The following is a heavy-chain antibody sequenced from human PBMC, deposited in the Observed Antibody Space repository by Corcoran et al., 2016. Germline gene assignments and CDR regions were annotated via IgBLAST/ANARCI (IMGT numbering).Heavy chain of an antibody. J-gene: IGHJ6*02. CDR3: ARDRVLSRYYYYGMDV. Sequence: QVQLVQSGAEVKKPGASVKVSCKASGYTFTSYYMHWVRQAPGQGLEWMGIINPSGGSTSYAQKFQGRVTMTRDTSTSTVYMERSSLRSEDTAVYYCARDRVLSRYYYYGMDVWGQGTTVTVSS. D-gene: IGHD6-6*01. V-gene: IGHV1-46*01. CDR1: GYTFTSYY. CDR2: INPSGGST.